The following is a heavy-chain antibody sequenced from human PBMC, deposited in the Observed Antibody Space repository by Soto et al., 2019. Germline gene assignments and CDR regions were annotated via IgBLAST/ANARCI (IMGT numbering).Heavy chain of an antibody. CDR2: ISSSSSYI. J-gene: IGHJ6*03. CDR3: ARVPPMSSIAARPLGGDYYYYYMDV. V-gene: IGHV3-21*01. Sequence: GGSLRLSCAASGFTFSSYSMNWVRQAPGKGLEWVSSISSSSSYIYYADSVKGRFTISRDNAKNSLYLQMNSLRAEDTAVYYCARVPPMSSIAARPLGGDYYYYYMDVWGKGTTVTVSS. D-gene: IGHD6-6*01. CDR1: GFTFSSYS.